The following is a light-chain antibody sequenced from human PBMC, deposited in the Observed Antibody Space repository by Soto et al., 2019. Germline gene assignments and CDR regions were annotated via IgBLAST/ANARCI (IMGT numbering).Light chain of an antibody. CDR2: VAS. V-gene: IGKV1-5*01. CDR1: QSISTY. CDR3: QQYNAYPPYT. Sequence: DIQMTQSPSTLSASVGDRVTITCRASQSISTYLAWYQQKPGKAPKLLIYVASRLESGVPSRFSGGGSGTEFALTVSSLQPDDFATYYCQQYNAYPPYTFGQGTKLEIK. J-gene: IGKJ2*01.